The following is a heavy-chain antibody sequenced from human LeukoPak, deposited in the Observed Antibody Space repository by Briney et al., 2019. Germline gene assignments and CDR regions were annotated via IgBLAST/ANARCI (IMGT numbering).Heavy chain of an antibody. D-gene: IGHD6-13*01. CDR1: GGSISSDY. CDR3: ARDSPYSSSWYGNDAFDI. CDR2: IYYSGST. V-gene: IGHV4-59*01. J-gene: IGHJ3*02. Sequence: PSETLSLTCTVSGGSISSDYWSWIRQPPGKGLEWIGYIYYSGSTNYNPSLKSRVTISEDTSKNQFSLKLSSVTAADTAVYYCARDSPYSSSWYGNDAFDIWGQGTMVTVSS.